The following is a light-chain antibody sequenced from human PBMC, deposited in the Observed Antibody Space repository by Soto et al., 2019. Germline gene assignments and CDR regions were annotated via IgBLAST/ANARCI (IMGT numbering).Light chain of an antibody. CDR3: SSYAGSNNYV. J-gene: IGLJ1*01. CDR2: EVS. CDR1: SSDIGGYNY. Sequence: ALTQPPSASGSPGQSVTISCTGTSSDIGGYNYVSWYQQHPGKAPKLMIYEVSKRPSGVPDRFSGSKSGNTASLTVSGLQAEDEADYYCSSYAGSNNYVFGSGTKVTV. V-gene: IGLV2-8*01.